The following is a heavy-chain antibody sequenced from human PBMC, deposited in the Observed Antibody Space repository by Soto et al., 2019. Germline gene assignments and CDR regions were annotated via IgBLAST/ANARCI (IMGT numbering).Heavy chain of an antibody. CDR3: ARAVVSAYREYDSDWSAP. V-gene: IGHV3-48*03. J-gene: IGHJ5*02. Sequence: EAQLVGSGGKVVQPGGSVSLSCVASGFPFSTSDMNWVRQPPGKGLEWISHISYSGRDIRYADSVKGRFTISRDNVNNSLHLHMTSLRVEDTGLYSCARAVVSAYREYDSDWSAPWGQGTPVTVSS. D-gene: IGHD3-16*01. CDR1: GFPFSTSD. CDR2: ISYSGRDI.